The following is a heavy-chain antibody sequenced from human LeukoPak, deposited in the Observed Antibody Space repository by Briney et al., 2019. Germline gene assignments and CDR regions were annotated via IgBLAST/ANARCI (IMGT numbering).Heavy chain of an antibody. CDR2: ISWNSGSI. D-gene: IGHD6-13*01. Sequence: PGRSLRLSCAASGFTFDDYAMHWVRQAPGKGLEWVSGISWNSGSIGYADSVKGRFTISRDNAKNSLYLQMNSLRAEDTALYYRAKVGRIAADWGQGTLVTVSS. V-gene: IGHV3-9*01. J-gene: IGHJ4*02. CDR3: AKVGRIAAD. CDR1: GFTFDDYA.